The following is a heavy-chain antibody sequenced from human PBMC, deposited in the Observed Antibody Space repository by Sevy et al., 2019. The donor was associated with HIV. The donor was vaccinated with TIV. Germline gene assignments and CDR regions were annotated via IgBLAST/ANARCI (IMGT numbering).Heavy chain of an antibody. CDR2: ISYDGSNK. V-gene: IGHV3-30-3*01. CDR3: AREKSRTLGSGYFYGMDV. D-gene: IGHD3-3*01. J-gene: IGHJ6*02. Sequence: GGSLRLSCAASGFTFSSYAMHWVRQAPGKGLEWVAVISYDGSNKYYADSVKGRFTISRDNSKNTLYLRMNSLRAEDTAVYYCAREKSRTLGSGYFYGMDVWGQGTTVTVSS. CDR1: GFTFSSYA.